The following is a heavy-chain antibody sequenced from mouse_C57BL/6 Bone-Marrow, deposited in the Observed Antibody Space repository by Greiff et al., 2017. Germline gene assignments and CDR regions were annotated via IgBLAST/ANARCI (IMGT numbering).Heavy chain of an antibody. Sequence: QVQLQQPGAELVKPGASVKLSCKASGYTFTSYCMHWVTQRPGQGLEWIGMIHPNSGSTNYNEKFKSKATLTVDKSSRTAYMQRGSLTSEDSAVEYCAREYYYGSRDWYFDVWGTGTTVTVSS. D-gene: IGHD1-1*01. CDR2: IHPNSGST. J-gene: IGHJ1*03. V-gene: IGHV1-64*01. CDR1: GYTFTSYC. CDR3: AREYYYGSRDWYFDV.